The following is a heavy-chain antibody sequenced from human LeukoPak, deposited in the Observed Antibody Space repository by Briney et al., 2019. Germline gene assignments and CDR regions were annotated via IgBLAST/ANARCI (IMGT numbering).Heavy chain of an antibody. CDR1: GGSFSGYY. D-gene: IGHD2-15*01. J-gene: IGHJ6*02. V-gene: IGHV4-34*01. CDR3: ARSGSWPYCSGGSCYSKSYYGMDV. Sequence: PSETLSLTCAVYGGSFSGYYWSWIRQPPGKGLEWIGEINHSGSTNYNPSLKSRVTISVDTSKNQFSLKLSSVTAADTAVYYCARSGSWPYCSGGSCYSKSYYGMDVWGQGTTVTVSS. CDR2: INHSGST.